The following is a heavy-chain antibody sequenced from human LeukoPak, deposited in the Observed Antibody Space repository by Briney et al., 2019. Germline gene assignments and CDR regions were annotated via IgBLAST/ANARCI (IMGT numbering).Heavy chain of an antibody. V-gene: IGHV3-7*05. D-gene: IGHD2-15*01. Sequence: GGSLRLSCAASGFSFSTYWMSWVRQAPGKGLEWVANINQDGSDKYYVDSVKGRFTISRDKAKKTVYLQMNSLRVEDTAVYYCAREWWYLDYWGQGTLVTVSS. CDR1: GFSFSTYW. J-gene: IGHJ4*02. CDR2: INQDGSDK. CDR3: AREWWYLDY.